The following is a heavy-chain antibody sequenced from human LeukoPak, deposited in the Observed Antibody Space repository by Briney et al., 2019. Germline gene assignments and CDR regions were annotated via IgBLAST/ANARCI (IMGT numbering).Heavy chain of an antibody. D-gene: IGHD4-17*01. J-gene: IGHJ4*02. CDR3: AKDGYGDYAAYFDY. Sequence: GGSLRLSCAASGFTFDDYAMHWVRQAPGKGLEWVSLISGDGGSTYYADYVKGLFTISRDNSKNSLYLQMNSLRTEDTALYYCAKDGYGDYAAYFDYWGQGTLVTVSS. CDR2: ISGDGGST. CDR1: GFTFDDYA. V-gene: IGHV3-43*02.